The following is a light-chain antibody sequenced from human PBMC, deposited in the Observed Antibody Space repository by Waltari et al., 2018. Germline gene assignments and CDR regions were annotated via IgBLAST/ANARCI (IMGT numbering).Light chain of an antibody. CDR3: SSYTTTNTFV. CDR2: DVT. CDR1: HTDVGAYDF. V-gene: IGLV2-14*01. J-gene: IGLJ1*01. Sequence: QSALTQPASVSGSPGQSITISCTGSHTDVGAYDFVAWYQQHPGKAPQLMVFDVTHRPSGISNRFSGSKSGDTASLTISGLQAEDEAYYYCSSYTTTNTFVFGTGTNVTVV.